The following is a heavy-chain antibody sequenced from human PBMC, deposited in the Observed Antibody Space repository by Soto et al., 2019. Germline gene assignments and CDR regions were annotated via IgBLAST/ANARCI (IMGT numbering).Heavy chain of an antibody. CDR1: RYTFTSYG. V-gene: IGHV1-18*01. CDR3: ASYSVVVPAASGLYYYYGMDV. Sequence: ASVPVSCKDSRYTFTSYGISWVRQAPGQGLEGMGWISSYNGNTNYAQRLQGRVTMTTATSTSTAYMQLRRLRSDDTAVYYCASYSVVVPAASGLYYYYGMDVWGQGTTVTVSS. D-gene: IGHD2-2*01. J-gene: IGHJ6*02. CDR2: ISSYNGNT.